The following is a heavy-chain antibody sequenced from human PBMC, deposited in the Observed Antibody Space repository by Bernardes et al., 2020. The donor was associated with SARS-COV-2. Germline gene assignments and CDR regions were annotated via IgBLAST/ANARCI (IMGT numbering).Heavy chain of an antibody. CDR1: GDSITNRVSY. Sequence: SETLSLTCAVSGDSITNRVSYWGWIRQTPGKGLEWIGSVFSSGTTYYNPSLKIRVAISVDTSKNQFSLNLSSVTATDTAVYYCARRGGAGRSFDYWGQGAQVTVSS. CDR2: VFSSGTT. D-gene: IGHD3-10*01. J-gene: IGHJ4*02. CDR3: ARRGGAGRSFDY. V-gene: IGHV4-39*01.